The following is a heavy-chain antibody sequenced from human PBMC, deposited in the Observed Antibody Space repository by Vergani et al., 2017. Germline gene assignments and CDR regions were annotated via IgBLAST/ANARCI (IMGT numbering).Heavy chain of an antibody. J-gene: IGHJ5*02. Sequence: QVQLVQSGAEVKKPGSSVKVSCKASGGTFSSYAISWVRPAPGQGLEWMGGIIPIFGIANYAPKFQGRVTITADKATSTAYMELSSRRSEDTAVYYCARAERDTAVVRGWEGGNNWFDPWGQGTLVTVSS. CDR3: ARAERDTAVVRGWEGGNNWFDP. V-gene: IGHV1-69*17. CDR2: IIPIFGIA. CDR1: GGTFSSYA. D-gene: IGHD5-18*01.